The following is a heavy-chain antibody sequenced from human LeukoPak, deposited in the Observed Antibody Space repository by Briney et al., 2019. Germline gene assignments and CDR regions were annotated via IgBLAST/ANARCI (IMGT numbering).Heavy chain of an antibody. V-gene: IGHV4-34*01. CDR3: AGYSYGYMQDY. CDR1: GGSFSGYY. D-gene: IGHD5-18*01. J-gene: IGHJ4*02. Sequence: SETLSLTCAVYGGSFSGYYWSWIRQPPGKGLEWIGEINHSGSTNYNPSLKSRVTISVDTSKNQFSLKLSSVTAADTAVYYCAGYSYGYMQDYWGQGTLVTGSS. CDR2: INHSGST.